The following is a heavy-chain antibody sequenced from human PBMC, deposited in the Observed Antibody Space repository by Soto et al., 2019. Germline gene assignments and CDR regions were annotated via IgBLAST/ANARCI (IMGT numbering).Heavy chain of an antibody. CDR3: AKALVYYDSSAHRLDY. D-gene: IGHD3-22*01. Sequence: GGSLRLSCAASGFTFSSYAMSWVRQAPGKGLEWVSAISGSGGSTYYADSVKGRFTISRDNSKNTLYLQMNSLRAEDTAVYYCAKALVYYDSSAHRLDYWGQGTLVTV. J-gene: IGHJ4*02. V-gene: IGHV3-23*01. CDR2: ISGSGGST. CDR1: GFTFSSYA.